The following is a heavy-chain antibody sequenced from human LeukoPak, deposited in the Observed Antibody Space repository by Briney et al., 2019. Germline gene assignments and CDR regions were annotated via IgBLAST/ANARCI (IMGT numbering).Heavy chain of an antibody. Sequence: ASVNVSCKASGYTFTGYYMHWVRQAPGQGLEWMGWINPNSGGTNYAQKFQGRVTMTRDTSISTAYMELSRLRSDDMAVYYCARSPIRTTHTSLFDYWGQGTLVTVSS. CDR1: GYTFTGYY. CDR3: ARSPIRTTHTSLFDY. CDR2: INPNSGGT. V-gene: IGHV1-2*02. D-gene: IGHD2-15*01. J-gene: IGHJ4*02.